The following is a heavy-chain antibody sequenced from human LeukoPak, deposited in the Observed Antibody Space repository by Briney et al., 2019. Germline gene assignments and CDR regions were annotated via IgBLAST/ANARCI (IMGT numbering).Heavy chain of an antibody. Sequence: SETLSLTCTVSGYSIGSGYYWGWIRQPPGKGLEYIGSLSHSGSTFFNPSLKSRFTISLHTSENQFSLKLSSVTAADTAVYYCARDLAGATTFDSWGQGTLVTVSS. CDR1: GYSIGSGYY. CDR2: LSHSGST. D-gene: IGHD1-26*01. CDR3: ARDLAGATTFDS. J-gene: IGHJ4*02. V-gene: IGHV4-38-2*02.